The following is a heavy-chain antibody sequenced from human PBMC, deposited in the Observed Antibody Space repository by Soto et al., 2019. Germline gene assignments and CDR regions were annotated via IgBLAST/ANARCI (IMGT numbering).Heavy chain of an antibody. CDR3: ERAGSTMYPLHPHFDY. D-gene: IGHD3-3*01. CDR2: TFYGSRWYS. V-gene: IGHV6-1*01. J-gene: IGHJ4*02. CDR1: GDSVSTNSGA. Sequence: SQTLSLPCAISGDSVSTNSGAWNWIRQSPSRGLEWLGRTFYGSRWYSDYADSVKGRININSDTSKNQFSLQLSSVTPEDTAVYYCERAGSTMYPLHPHFDYWGQGTPVTVSS.